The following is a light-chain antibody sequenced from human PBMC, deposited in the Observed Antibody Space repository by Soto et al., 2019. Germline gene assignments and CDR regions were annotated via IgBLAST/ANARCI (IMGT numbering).Light chain of an antibody. V-gene: IGKV3-20*01. CDR1: QSVRSNY. J-gene: IGKJ4*01. Sequence: EIVLTQSPGTLSLSSGERATLSCRASQSVRSNYLAWYQQKPGQAPRLLIYGASSRATGIPDRFGGSGSGTDFTLTISTLEPEDFAVYYFQQYASSPLTFGGGTKVEIK. CDR3: QQYASSPLT. CDR2: GAS.